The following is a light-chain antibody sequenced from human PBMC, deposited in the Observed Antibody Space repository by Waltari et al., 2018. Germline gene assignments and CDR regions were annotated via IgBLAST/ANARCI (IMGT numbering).Light chain of an antibody. V-gene: IGKV3-20*01. CDR2: DAF. CDR1: QSVSSSY. Sequence: EIVLTQSPGTLSLSPGERAPLSCRASQSVSSSYLAWYQQKPGQAPSLLIFDAFRRATGIPDRFSGGGSGTDFTLTIDRLEPEDFAVYYCQQYGSSPYTFGLGTKLEIK. CDR3: QQYGSSPYT. J-gene: IGKJ2*01.